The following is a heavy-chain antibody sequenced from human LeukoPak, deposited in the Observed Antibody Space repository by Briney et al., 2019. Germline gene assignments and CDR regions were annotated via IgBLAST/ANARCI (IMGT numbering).Heavy chain of an antibody. CDR2: ISGSGGST. D-gene: IGHD1-26*01. Sequence: GGSLRLSCAASGFAFRSYAMSWVRQAPGKGLEWVSSISGSGGSTYYAGSVKGRFTISRDNSKNTLYLQMNSLRAEDTAVYYCAKLVGSYLHYFDYWGQGTLVTVSS. CDR1: GFAFRSYA. J-gene: IGHJ4*02. CDR3: AKLVGSYLHYFDY. V-gene: IGHV3-23*01.